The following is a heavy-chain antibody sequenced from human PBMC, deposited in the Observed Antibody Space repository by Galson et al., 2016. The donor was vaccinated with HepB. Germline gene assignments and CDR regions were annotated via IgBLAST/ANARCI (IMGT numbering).Heavy chain of an antibody. V-gene: IGHV3-13*01. Sequence: SLRLSCAASGFIFSTYDMHWVRQPTGTGLEWVSGTNIAGETYYSGSVKGRFSISRDNAKNSLYLQMNSLRAEDTAVYYCARDILWFGELTRVYYFDYWGQGTLVTVSS. J-gene: IGHJ4*02. CDR2: TNIAGET. D-gene: IGHD3-10*01. CDR3: ARDILWFGELTRVYYFDY. CDR1: GFIFSTYD.